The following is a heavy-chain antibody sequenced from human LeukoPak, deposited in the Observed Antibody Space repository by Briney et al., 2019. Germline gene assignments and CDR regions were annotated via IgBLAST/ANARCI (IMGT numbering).Heavy chain of an antibody. CDR2: IKQDGSEK. CDR1: GFTFSSYW. D-gene: IGHD6-19*01. Sequence: GGSLRLSCAASGFTFSSYWMSWVRQAPGKGLEWVANIKQDGSEKYYVDSVKGRFTISRDNAKNSLYLQMNSLRAEDTAVYYCARDLTPVAGMDLFDYWGQGTLVTVSS. CDR3: ARDLTPVAGMDLFDY. V-gene: IGHV3-7*01. J-gene: IGHJ4*02.